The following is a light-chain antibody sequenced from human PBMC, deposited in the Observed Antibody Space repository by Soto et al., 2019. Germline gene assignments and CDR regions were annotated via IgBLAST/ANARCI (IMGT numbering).Light chain of an antibody. CDR1: QSVLYSSNNKNY. CDR3: QQYYNTPLT. V-gene: IGKV4-1*01. J-gene: IGKJ4*01. Sequence: DIVMTQSPDSLAVSLGERVTINCKSSQSVLYSSNNKNYLAWYQQKPGQPPKLLIYWASTRESGVPDRFGGSGSGTDFTLTISSLQAEGVAVYYCQQYYNTPLTFGGGTKWIS. CDR2: WAS.